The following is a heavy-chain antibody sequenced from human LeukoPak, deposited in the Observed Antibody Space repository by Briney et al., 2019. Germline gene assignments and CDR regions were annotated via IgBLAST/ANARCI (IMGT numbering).Heavy chain of an antibody. CDR2: IRYDGSNK. CDR1: GFTFSDYY. D-gene: IGHD2-2*01. J-gene: IGHJ4*02. Sequence: PGGSLRLSCAASGFTFSDYYMSWIRQAPGKGLEWVAFIRYDGSNKYYADSVKGRFTISRDNSKNTLYLQMNSLRAEDTAVYYCAKDSGWRVVPAAMNYWGQGTLVTVSS. V-gene: IGHV3-30*02. CDR3: AKDSGWRVVPAAMNY.